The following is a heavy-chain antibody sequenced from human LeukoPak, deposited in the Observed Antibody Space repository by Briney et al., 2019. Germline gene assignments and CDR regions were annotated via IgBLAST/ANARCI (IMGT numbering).Heavy chain of an antibody. CDR1: GFTFNDYA. Sequence: GRSLRLSCEVSGFTFNDYAMQWVRDVPGKGVEGVSGITLNSANIVYADSVHGRFPLSRANAKSSLYLQMTSLRAEDTALYYCVKSVGVASLIVDALHIWGQGTMVAVSS. CDR2: ITLNSANI. J-gene: IGHJ3*02. D-gene: IGHD1-26*01. V-gene: IGHV3-9*01. CDR3: VKSVGVASLIVDALHI.